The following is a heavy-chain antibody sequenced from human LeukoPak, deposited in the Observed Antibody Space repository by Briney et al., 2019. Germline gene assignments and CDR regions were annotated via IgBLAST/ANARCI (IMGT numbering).Heavy chain of an antibody. V-gene: IGHV4-38-2*02. CDR2: IYHSGST. J-gene: IGHJ5*02. D-gene: IGHD2-2*01. CDR1: GYSISSGYY. CDR3: ARDLYPMEYKLLMGTADWFDP. Sequence: SETLSLTCAVSGYSISSGYYWGWIRQPPGKGLEWIGSIYHSGSTYYNPSLKSRVTISVDTSKNQFSLKLSSVTAADTAVYYCARDLYPMEYKLLMGTADWFDPWGQGTLVTVSS.